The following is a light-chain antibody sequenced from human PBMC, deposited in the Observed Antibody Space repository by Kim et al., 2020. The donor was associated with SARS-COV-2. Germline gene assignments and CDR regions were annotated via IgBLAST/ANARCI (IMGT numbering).Light chain of an antibody. Sequence: SYELTQPPSVSVSPGQTASITCSGDKLGDKYACWYQQKPGQSPVLVIYQDSRRPSGIPERISGFKSGNTVTLTISGTQAMDEADYYCQAWDSSTVVFGGG. CDR3: QAWDSSTVV. V-gene: IGLV3-1*01. CDR2: QDS. CDR1: KLGDKY. J-gene: IGLJ2*01.